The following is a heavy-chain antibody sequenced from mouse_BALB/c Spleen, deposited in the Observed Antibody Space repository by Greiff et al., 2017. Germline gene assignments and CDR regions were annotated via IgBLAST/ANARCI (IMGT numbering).Heavy chain of an antibody. Sequence: EVQLQQSGPELVKPGASVKISCKASGYSFTGYYMHWVKQSHVKSLEWIGRINPYNGATSYNQNFKDKASLTVDKSSSTAYMELHSLTSEDSAVYYCAKGYGSSYFDDWGQGTTLTVSS. CDR3: AKGYGSSYFDD. V-gene: IGHV1-26*01. D-gene: IGHD1-1*01. CDR2: INPYNGAT. CDR1: GYSFTGYY. J-gene: IGHJ2*01.